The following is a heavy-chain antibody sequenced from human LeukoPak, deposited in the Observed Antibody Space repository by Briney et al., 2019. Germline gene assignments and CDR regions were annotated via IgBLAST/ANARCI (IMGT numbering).Heavy chain of an antibody. V-gene: IGHV3-23*01. Sequence: GGSLRLSCAASGFTFSSYAMSWVRQAPGKGLEWVSAISGSGGSTYYADSVKGRFTISRDNSKNTLYLQMDSLRAEDTAVYYCAKDMIYGSGSYYNPTFDYWGQGTLVTVSS. CDR1: GFTFSSYA. CDR2: ISGSGGST. CDR3: AKDMIYGSGSYYNPTFDY. J-gene: IGHJ4*02. D-gene: IGHD3-10*01.